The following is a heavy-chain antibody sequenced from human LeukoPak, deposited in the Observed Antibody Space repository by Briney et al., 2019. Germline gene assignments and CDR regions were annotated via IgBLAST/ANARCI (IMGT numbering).Heavy chain of an antibody. Sequence: SVKVSCKASGGTFSSYAISWVRQAPGQGLEWMGGIIPIFGTANYAQKFQGRVTITADESTSTAYMELSSLRSEDTAVYYCATETVAESAAPYYYYGMDVWGQGTTVTVSS. CDR1: GGTFSSYA. D-gene: IGHD6-19*01. CDR2: IIPIFGTA. J-gene: IGHJ6*02. CDR3: ATETVAESAAPYYYYGMDV. V-gene: IGHV1-69*13.